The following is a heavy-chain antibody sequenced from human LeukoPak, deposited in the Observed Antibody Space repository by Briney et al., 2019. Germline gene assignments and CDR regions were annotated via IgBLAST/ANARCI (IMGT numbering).Heavy chain of an antibody. CDR3: ARGGFGELLILANWFDP. J-gene: IGHJ5*02. CDR2: INHSGST. Sequence: SETPSLTCAVYGGSFSGYYWSWIRQPPGKGLEWIGEINHSGSTNYNPSLKSRVTISVDTSKNQFSLKLSSVTAADTAVYYCARGGFGELLILANWFDPWGQGTLVTVSS. V-gene: IGHV4-34*01. CDR1: GGSFSGYY. D-gene: IGHD3-10*01.